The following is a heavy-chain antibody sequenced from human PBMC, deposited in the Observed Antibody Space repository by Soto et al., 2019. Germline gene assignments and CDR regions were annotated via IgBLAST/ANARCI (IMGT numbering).Heavy chain of an antibody. J-gene: IGHJ4*02. CDR1: GFTFSSYA. Sequence: QVQLVESGGGVVQPGRSLRLSCAASGFTFSSYAMHWVRQAPGKGLEWVSVISYDGSNKYYADSVKGRFTISRDNSKNTLYLQMNSLRPEDTAVYYCARDRYSSSTLFDYWGQGTLVSVSS. CDR2: ISYDGSNK. D-gene: IGHD6-6*01. V-gene: IGHV3-30-3*01. CDR3: ARDRYSSSTLFDY.